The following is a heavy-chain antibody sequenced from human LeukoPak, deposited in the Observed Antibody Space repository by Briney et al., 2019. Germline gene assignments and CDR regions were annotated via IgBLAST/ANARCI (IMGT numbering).Heavy chain of an antibody. V-gene: IGHV3-48*04. D-gene: IGHD3-10*01. Sequence: GGSLRLSCAASGFTFSSYAMSWVRQAPGKGLEWVSVISDSGRTISYADSVKGRFTISRDNAKKSLYLQMNSLRVEDTAVYYCARLLRRLLWFEPVGYWGQGTLVTVSS. CDR1: GFTFSSYA. CDR2: ISDSGRTI. J-gene: IGHJ4*02. CDR3: ARLLRRLLWFEPVGY.